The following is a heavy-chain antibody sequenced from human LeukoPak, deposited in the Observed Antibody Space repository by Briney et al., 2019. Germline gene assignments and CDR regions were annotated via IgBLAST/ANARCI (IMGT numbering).Heavy chain of an antibody. D-gene: IGHD6-13*01. CDR3: AKDPRRYSRTGGYFDY. Sequence: GGSLRLSCVASGFTFSSYSMHWVRQAPGKGLEWVTYISKDGSNKYYIDSVKGRFTISRDNSKNTLYLQMNSLRAEDTAVYYCAKDPRRYSRTGGYFDYWGQGTLVTVSS. J-gene: IGHJ4*02. CDR1: GFTFSSYS. CDR2: ISKDGSNK. V-gene: IGHV3-30*04.